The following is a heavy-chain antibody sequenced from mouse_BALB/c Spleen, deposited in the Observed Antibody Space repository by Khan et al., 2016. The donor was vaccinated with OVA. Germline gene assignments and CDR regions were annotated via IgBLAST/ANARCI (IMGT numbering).Heavy chain of an antibody. Sequence: QVQLQQPGAELVRPGASVKLSCKASGYTFTSYWINWVKQRPGQGLEWIGNIYPSDSYTTYNQKFKDKATLTVDKSSSTAYMQHSSPTSEDSAVYYCTRHGSSYDAMDYWGQGTSVTVSS. J-gene: IGHJ4*01. CDR1: GYTFTSYW. V-gene: IGHV1-69*02. CDR2: IYPSDSYT. CDR3: TRHGSSYDAMDY. D-gene: IGHD1-1*01.